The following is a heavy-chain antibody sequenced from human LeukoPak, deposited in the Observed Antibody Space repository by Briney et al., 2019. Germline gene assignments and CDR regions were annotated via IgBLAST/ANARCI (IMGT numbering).Heavy chain of an antibody. CDR1: EFIVSINY. V-gene: IGHV3-66*03. CDR3: AKDRGAVAGILGY. J-gene: IGHJ4*02. D-gene: IGHD6-19*01. CDR2: IYSRGDT. Sequence: GGSLRLSCAASEFIVSINYMTWVRQAPGKGLEWVSLIYSRGDTKYADSVKGRFTISRDNSKNTLYLQMNSLRSEDTAMYYCAKDRGAVAGILGYWGQGTLVTVSS.